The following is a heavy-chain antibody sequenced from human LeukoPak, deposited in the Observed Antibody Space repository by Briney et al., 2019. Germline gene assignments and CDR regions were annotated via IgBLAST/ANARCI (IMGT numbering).Heavy chain of an antibody. V-gene: IGHV3-13*01. CDR2: IGIAGDA. CDR1: GFTFSNYD. J-gene: IGHJ3*02. CDR3: ARANWGFGVPFDM. Sequence: GGSLRLSCAASGFTFSNYDMHWVRQVTGKSLEWVSTIGIAGDAYYPGSVKGRFTISRENAKNSLYLQMNSLRPGDTAMYYCARANWGFGVPFDMWGQGTMVIVSS. D-gene: IGHD7-27*01.